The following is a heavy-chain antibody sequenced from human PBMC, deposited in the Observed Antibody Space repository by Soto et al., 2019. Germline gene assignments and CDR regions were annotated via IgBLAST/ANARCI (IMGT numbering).Heavy chain of an antibody. Sequence: SETLSLTCTVSGGSISSGGYYWSWIRQHPGKGLEWIGYIYYSGSTYYNPSLKSRVTISVDTSKNQFSLKLSSVTAADTAVYYCASWGAAAAGPTTFDYWGQGTLVTVSS. V-gene: IGHV4-31*03. J-gene: IGHJ4*02. CDR1: GGSISSGGYY. CDR3: ASWGAAAAGPTTFDY. CDR2: IYYSGST. D-gene: IGHD6-13*01.